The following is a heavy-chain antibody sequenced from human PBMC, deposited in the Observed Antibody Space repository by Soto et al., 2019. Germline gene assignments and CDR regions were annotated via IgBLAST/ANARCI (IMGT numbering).Heavy chain of an antibody. J-gene: IGHJ4*02. CDR1: SGSISSSNW. CDR3: ARGGSDGPGYFDY. D-gene: IGHD6-19*01. Sequence: QVQLQESGPGLVKPSGTLSLTCAVSSGSISSSNWWSWVRQPPGKGLEWIGEIYHSGSTNYNQALRRRVTISVAKSKDQFSLKLSSVTAADAAVYYCARGGSDGPGYFDYWGQGTLVTVSS. CDR2: IYHSGST. V-gene: IGHV4-4*02.